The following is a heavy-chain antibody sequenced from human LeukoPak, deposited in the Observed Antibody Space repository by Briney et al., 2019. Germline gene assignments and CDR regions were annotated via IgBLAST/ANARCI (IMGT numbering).Heavy chain of an antibody. CDR2: IYPTGAT. D-gene: IGHD6-19*01. CDR3: ARYGVSGWVIDN. J-gene: IGHJ4*02. V-gene: IGHV4-59*10. Sequence: WIGYIYPTGATSYNPSLKSRVTMSIDTSKKQFSLKLTSVTAADTAVYFCARYGVSGWVIDNWGQGTLVTVSS.